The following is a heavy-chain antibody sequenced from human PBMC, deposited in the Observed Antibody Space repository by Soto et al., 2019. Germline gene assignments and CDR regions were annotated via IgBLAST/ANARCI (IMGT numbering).Heavy chain of an antibody. CDR1: GFTFSSYA. CDR2: ISYDGSNK. J-gene: IGHJ5*02. CDR3: ARDQGGYCSGGSCYSVGNWFDP. Sequence: PGGSLRLSCAASGFTFSSYAMHWVRQAPGKGLEWVAVISYDGSNKYYADSVKGRFTISRDNSKNTLYLQMNGLRAEDTAVYYCARDQGGYCSGGSCYSVGNWFDPWGQGTLVTVSS. V-gene: IGHV3-30-3*01. D-gene: IGHD2-15*01.